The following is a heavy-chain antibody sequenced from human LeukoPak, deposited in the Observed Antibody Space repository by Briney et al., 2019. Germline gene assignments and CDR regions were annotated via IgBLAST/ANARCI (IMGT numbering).Heavy chain of an antibody. J-gene: IGHJ5*02. D-gene: IGHD2-2*01. CDR2: TYYRSTWYN. CDR3: ARRLTQYDCFDP. CDR1: GDSVSSNSVT. Sequence: SQTLSLTCAISGDSVSSNSVTWNWIRQSPLRGLEWLGRTYYRSTWYNDYAVSVRGRITVNPDTSKNQFSLHLNSVTPEDTAVYYCARRLTQYDCFDPWGQGILVTVSS. V-gene: IGHV6-1*01.